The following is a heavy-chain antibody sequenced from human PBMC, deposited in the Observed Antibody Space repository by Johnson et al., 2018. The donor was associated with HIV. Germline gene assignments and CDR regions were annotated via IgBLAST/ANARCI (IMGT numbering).Heavy chain of an antibody. V-gene: IGHV3-13*01. CDR3: ARDDILTGYYDAFDI. CDR2: IGTAGDT. Sequence: VQLVESGGGLVQPGGSLRLSCVASGFTFTSYDMHWVRQATGEGLDWISAIGTAGDTLYPGSVKGRFTISRDNAKNSLYLQMNSLRAEDTAVYYCARDDILTGYYDAFDIWGQGTMVNVSS. CDR1: GFTFTSYD. J-gene: IGHJ3*02. D-gene: IGHD3-9*01.